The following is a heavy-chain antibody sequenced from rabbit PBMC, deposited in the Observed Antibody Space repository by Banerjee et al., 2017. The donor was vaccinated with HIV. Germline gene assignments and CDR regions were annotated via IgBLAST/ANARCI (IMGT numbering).Heavy chain of an antibody. CDR2: DDSGSSDMT. Sequence: QSLEESGGDLVKPGASLTLTCTASGFSFSSGYYMCWVRQAPGKGLEWIACDDSGSSDMTYYASWVKGRFTISKTSSTPVTLQMTSLTAADTATYFCARSYGYAGYAYGFYLWGPGTLVTVS. CDR1: GFSFSSGYY. V-gene: IGHV1S40*01. D-gene: IGHD6-1*01. CDR3: ARSYGYAGYAYGFYL. J-gene: IGHJ4*01.